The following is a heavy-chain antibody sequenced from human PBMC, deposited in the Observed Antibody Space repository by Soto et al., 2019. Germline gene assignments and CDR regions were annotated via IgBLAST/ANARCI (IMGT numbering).Heavy chain of an antibody. CDR3: ARVKWFGESGFDY. CDR2: IYYTGYT. J-gene: IGHJ4*02. D-gene: IGHD3-10*01. CDR1: GGSISSYY. V-gene: IGHV4-59*01. Sequence: SETLSLTCTVSGGSISSYYWSWIRQSPGKGLEWIGYIYYTGYTNYNPSIKSRVTISVDTSKNQFSLNVSSVTAADTAVYYCARVKWFGESGFDYWGQGTLVT.